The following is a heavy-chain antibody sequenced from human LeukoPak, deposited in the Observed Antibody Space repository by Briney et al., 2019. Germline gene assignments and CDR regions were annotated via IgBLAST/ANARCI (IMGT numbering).Heavy chain of an antibody. CDR2: IIPIFGTA. CDR1: GGTFSSYA. CDR3: ARARTNYDILTGYNKLDY. V-gene: IGHV1-69*06. Sequence: SVKVSRKASGGTFSSYAISWVRQAPGQGLEWMGGIIPIFGTANYAQKFQGRVTITADKSTSTAYMELSSLRSEDTAVYYCARARTNYDILTGYNKLDYWGQGTLVTVSS. J-gene: IGHJ4*02. D-gene: IGHD3-9*01.